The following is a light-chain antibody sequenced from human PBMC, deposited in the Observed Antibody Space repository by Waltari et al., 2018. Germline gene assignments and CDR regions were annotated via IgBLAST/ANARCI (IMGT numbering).Light chain of an antibody. CDR2: GAS. CDR3: QQYGSSTGLT. J-gene: IGKJ4*01. V-gene: IGKV3-20*01. CDR1: QSVSSSY. Sequence: EIVLTQSTGTLSLSPGERATLSCRASQSVSSSYLAWYQQKPGQAPRLLIYGASRRATGSPDSVSGSGSGTDFTLTISRLEPEDFAVYYCQQYGSSTGLTFGGGTKVEIK.